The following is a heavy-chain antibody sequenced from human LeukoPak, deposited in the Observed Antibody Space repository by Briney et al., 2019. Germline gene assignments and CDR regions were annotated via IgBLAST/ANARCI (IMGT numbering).Heavy chain of an antibody. Sequence: SETLSLTCTVSGDSISSSNSYWGWIRQPPGKGLEWIGSIYYSVSTYYNPSLKSRVTISVDTSKNQFSLKLSSVTAADTAVYYCARLPTVTFFDYWGQGTLVTVSS. CDR2: IYYSVST. J-gene: IGHJ4*02. CDR1: GDSISSSNSY. D-gene: IGHD4-17*01. CDR3: ARLPTVTFFDY. V-gene: IGHV4-39*01.